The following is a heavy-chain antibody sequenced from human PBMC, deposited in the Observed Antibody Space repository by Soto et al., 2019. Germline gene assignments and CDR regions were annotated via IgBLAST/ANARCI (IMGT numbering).Heavy chain of an antibody. D-gene: IGHD5-18*01. J-gene: IGHJ4*02. CDR3: AKDPSPPPAVTDFDY. Sequence: EVQLLESGGGLVQPGGSLRLSCAASGFTFSSYAMSWVRQAPGKGLEWVSAISGSGGSTYYADSVKGRFTISRDNSNNTLSLQMNSLRAEDTALYYCAKDPSPPPAVTDFDYWGQGTMVTVSS. CDR1: GFTFSSYA. V-gene: IGHV3-23*01. CDR2: ISGSGGST.